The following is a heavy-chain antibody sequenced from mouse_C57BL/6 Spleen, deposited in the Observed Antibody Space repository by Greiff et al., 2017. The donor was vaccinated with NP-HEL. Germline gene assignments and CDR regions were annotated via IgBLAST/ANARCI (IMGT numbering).Heavy chain of an antibody. CDR1: GYTFTSYW. D-gene: IGHD1-1*02. Sequence: QVQLKQPGAELVRPGSSVKLSCKASGYTFTSYWMDWVKQRPGQGLEWIGNIYPSDSETHYNQKFKDKATLTVEKSSSTAYMQLSSLTSEDSAVYYCARRGGNPFAYWGQGTLVTVSA. J-gene: IGHJ3*01. CDR3: ARRGGNPFAY. V-gene: IGHV1-61*01. CDR2: IYPSDSET.